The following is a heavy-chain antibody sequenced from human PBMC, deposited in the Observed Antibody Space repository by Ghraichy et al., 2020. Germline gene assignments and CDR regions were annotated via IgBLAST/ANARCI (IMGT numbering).Heavy chain of an antibody. J-gene: IGHJ4*02. CDR2: INNDGKER. D-gene: IGHD1-26*01. CDR3: ARDPKRGALDY. CDR1: GFSFSNSW. Sequence: GGSLRLSCKASGFSFSNSWMSWVRQSPEKGLEWVANINNDGKERYYVDSLKGRFTISRDNGKNSLFLQISRLTVDETAVYYCARDPKRGALDYWGQGTLVAVSA. V-gene: IGHV3-7*03.